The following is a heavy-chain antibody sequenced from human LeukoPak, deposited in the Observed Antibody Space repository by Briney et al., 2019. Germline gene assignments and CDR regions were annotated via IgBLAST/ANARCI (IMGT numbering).Heavy chain of an antibody. CDR2: IDEHGTTI. CDR1: GFSFSRYW. V-gene: IGHV3-74*01. CDR3: ARDVGGAGSH. J-gene: IGHJ4*02. Sequence: GGSLRLSCATSGFSFSRYWMHWVRQAPGEGLVWVSRIDEHGTTIDYADSVRDRFTISRDNAKNTLYLHMNSLRAEDTAMYYCARDVGGAGSHWGQGSLVTVSS. D-gene: IGHD3-10*01.